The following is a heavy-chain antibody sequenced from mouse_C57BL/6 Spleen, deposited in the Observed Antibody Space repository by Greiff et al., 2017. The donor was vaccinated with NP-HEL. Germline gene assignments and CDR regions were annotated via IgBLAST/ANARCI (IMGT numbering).Heavy chain of an antibody. V-gene: IGHV1-55*01. Sequence: QVQLQQPGAELVKPGASVKMSCKASGYTFSSYWITWVKQRPGQGLEWIGDIYPGSGSTNYNEKFKSKATLTADTSSSTAYMQLSSLTSEDSAVYYCANYYGSSLGYFDVWGTGTTVTVSS. D-gene: IGHD1-1*01. CDR2: IYPGSGST. CDR1: GYTFSSYW. CDR3: ANYYGSSLGYFDV. J-gene: IGHJ1*03.